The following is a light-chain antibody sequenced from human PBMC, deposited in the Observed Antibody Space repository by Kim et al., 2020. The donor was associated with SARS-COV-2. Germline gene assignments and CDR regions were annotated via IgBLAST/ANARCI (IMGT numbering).Light chain of an antibody. Sequence: QRVTISGTGSSSTIGAGYDVHWYQQLPGTAPKLLIYGNSNRPSGVPDRFSGSKSGTSASLAITGLQAEDEADYYCQSYDSSLSGVVFGGGTQLTVL. CDR3: QSYDSSLSGVV. CDR1: SSTIGAGYD. CDR2: GNS. J-gene: IGLJ2*01. V-gene: IGLV1-40*01.